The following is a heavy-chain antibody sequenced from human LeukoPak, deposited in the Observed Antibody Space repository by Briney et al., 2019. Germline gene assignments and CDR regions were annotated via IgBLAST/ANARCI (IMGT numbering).Heavy chain of an antibody. D-gene: IGHD3-22*01. CDR3: ARGAQDLYYDRAPAFP. Sequence: LSLTCSVSGASISTSAYYWGWIRQPPGKGLEWVAVISYDGSNKYYADSVKGRFTISRDNSKNTLYLQMNSLRAEDTAVYYCARGAQDLYYDRAPAFPWGQGTMVTVSS. CDR1: GASISTSA. J-gene: IGHJ3*01. V-gene: IGHV3-30*04. CDR2: ISYDGSNK.